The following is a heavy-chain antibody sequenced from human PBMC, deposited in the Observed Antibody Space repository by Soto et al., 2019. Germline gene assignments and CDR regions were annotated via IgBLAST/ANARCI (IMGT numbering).Heavy chain of an antibody. Sequence: PSETLSLTCTVSGGSISSGDYYWSWIRQPPGKGLEWIGYIYYSGSTYYNPSLKSRVTISVDTSKNQFSLKLSSVTAADTAVYYCARARGAGYFDYWGQGTLVTVSS. CDR1: GGSISSGDYY. V-gene: IGHV4-30-4*01. CDR3: ARARGAGYFDY. J-gene: IGHJ4*02. D-gene: IGHD6-13*01. CDR2: IYYSGST.